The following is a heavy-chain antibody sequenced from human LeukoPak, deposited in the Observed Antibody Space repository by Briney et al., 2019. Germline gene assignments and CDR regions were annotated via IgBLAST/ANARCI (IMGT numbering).Heavy chain of an antibody. CDR3: SRDWAILDV. Sequence: GGSLRLSCIASGFTFGDYAMSWSRQALGKGLEWVGFIRNKAYRGTTEYAASVKGRFTISRDDSKSIAYLQLNSLKTEDSAVYYCSRDWAILDVWGQGTTVTVSS. CDR2: IRNKAYRGTT. CDR1: GFTFGDYA. D-gene: IGHD3-16*01. J-gene: IGHJ6*02. V-gene: IGHV3-49*03.